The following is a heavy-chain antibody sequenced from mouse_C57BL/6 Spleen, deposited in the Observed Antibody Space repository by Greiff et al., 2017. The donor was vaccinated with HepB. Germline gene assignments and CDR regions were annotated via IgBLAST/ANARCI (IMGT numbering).Heavy chain of an antibody. J-gene: IGHJ3*01. Sequence: QVKLQQSGPGLVQPSQRLSITCTVSGFSLTSYGVHWVRQSPGKGLEWLGVIWSGGSTDYNAAFISRLSISKDNSKSQVFFKMNSLQADDTAIYYCARNERDGNYEAWFAYWGQGTLVTVSA. CDR1: GFSLTSYG. CDR2: IWSGGST. CDR3: ARNERDGNYEAWFAY. V-gene: IGHV2-2*01. D-gene: IGHD2-1*01.